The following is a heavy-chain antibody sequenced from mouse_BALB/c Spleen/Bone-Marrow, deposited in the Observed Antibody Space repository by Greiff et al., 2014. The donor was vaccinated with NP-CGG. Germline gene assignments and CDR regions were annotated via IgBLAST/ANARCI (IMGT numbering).Heavy chain of an antibody. D-gene: IGHD2-4*01. V-gene: IGHV1-69*01. J-gene: IGHJ4*01. CDR3: ARGGDDFSLDY. CDR1: GYAFTDRW. Sequence: VQLQQSGTELVMPGASVKMSCKASGYAFTDRWIHWVKQRPGQDLEWIGAIDTSDSYTNYNQKFKGKATLTVDESSSTAYIHLSSLTSEDSAVYYCARGGDDFSLDYWGQRTSVTVSS. CDR2: IDTSDSYT.